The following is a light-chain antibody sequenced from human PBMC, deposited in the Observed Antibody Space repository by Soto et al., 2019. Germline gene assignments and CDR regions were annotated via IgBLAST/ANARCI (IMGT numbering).Light chain of an antibody. CDR2: DAY. Sequence: ETVLTQFPATLSLSPGERATLSCRASQTVETYLAWYQQKPGQPPRLLIYDAYKRATGIPARFSGSGSGTDFTLTISSLEPEDFAVYYCQQRRNWPPITFGQGTRLE. CDR1: QTVETY. J-gene: IGKJ5*01. CDR3: QQRRNWPPIT. V-gene: IGKV3-11*01.